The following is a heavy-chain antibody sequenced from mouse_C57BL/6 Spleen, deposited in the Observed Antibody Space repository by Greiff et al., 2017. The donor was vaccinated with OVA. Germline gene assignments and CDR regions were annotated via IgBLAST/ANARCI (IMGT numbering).Heavy chain of an antibody. CDR3: AIYDGYFWFAY. Sequence: QVQLQQSGPELVKPGASVKISCKASGYAFSSSWMNWVKQRPGKGLEWIGRIYPGDGDTNYNGKFKGKATLTADKSSSTAYMQLSRLTSADSAVYFCAIYDGYFWFAYWGKGTLVTVSA. CDR2: IYPGDGDT. V-gene: IGHV1-82*01. CDR1: GYAFSSSW. J-gene: IGHJ3*01. D-gene: IGHD2-3*01.